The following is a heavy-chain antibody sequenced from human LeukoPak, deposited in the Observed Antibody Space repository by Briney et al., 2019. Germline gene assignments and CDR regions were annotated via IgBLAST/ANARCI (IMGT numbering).Heavy chain of an antibody. V-gene: IGHV4-34*01. D-gene: IGHD2-2*01. J-gene: IGHJ3*02. Sequence: NPSETLSLTCAVYGGSFSGYYWSWIRQPPGKGLEWIGEINHSGSTNYNPSLKSRVTISVDTSKNQFSLKLSSVTAADTAVYYCARPLSAADDAFDIWGQGTMVTASS. CDR1: GGSFSGYY. CDR2: INHSGST. CDR3: ARPLSAADDAFDI.